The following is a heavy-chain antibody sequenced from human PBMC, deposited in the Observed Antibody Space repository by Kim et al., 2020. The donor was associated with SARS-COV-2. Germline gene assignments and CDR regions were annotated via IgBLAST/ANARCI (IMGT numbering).Heavy chain of an antibody. V-gene: IGHV1-3*01. Sequence: KIEYSQKCQGTATLTWETSASTAYMELRALTAEDTAVYYCARALVHSGYDYWGQGTLVTVSS. J-gene: IGHJ4*02. CDR2: KI. D-gene: IGHD5-12*01. CDR3: ARALVHSGYDY.